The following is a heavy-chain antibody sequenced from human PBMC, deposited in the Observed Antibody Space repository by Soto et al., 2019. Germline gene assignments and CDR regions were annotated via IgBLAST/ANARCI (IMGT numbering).Heavy chain of an antibody. CDR1: GFTFSSSA. CDR2: IVVGSGNT. Sequence: QTQLVQSGPEVKKPGTSVKVSCKASGFTFSSSAIKWVRQARGQRLEWIGWIVVGSGNTKYAQKFQERLTMTRDMSTTTAYMELSSLRSEETAVYYCAADMAPTDMYNWFDPWGQGTLVTVSS. D-gene: IGHD1-1*01. V-gene: IGHV1-58*02. J-gene: IGHJ5*02. CDR3: AADMAPTDMYNWFDP.